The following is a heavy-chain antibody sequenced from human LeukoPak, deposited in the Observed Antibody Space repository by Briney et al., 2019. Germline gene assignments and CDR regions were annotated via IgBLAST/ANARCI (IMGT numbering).Heavy chain of an antibody. CDR3: ARAPSEIGGYYPEYFRH. Sequence: GGPLRLSCAASGFTFSSYWMHWVRQIPGKGLVWVSRIKSDGSTNYADSVKGRFTISRDNPKNTLSPQMNSLRAEDTGVYYCARAPSEIGGYYPEYFRHWGQGTLVTVSS. CDR1: GFTFSSYW. J-gene: IGHJ1*01. CDR2: IKSDGST. D-gene: IGHD3-22*01. V-gene: IGHV3-74*01.